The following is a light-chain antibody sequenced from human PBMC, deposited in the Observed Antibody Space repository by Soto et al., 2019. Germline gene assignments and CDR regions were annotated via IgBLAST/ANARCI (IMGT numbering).Light chain of an antibody. V-gene: IGKV1-33*01. J-gene: IGKJ4*02. Sequence: DIQMTQSPSSVSASVGDRVNITCQASQDISNYLNWYQQKPGKVPKLLIYDASTLETGVPSRFSGSGSGTDFTLTISSLQPEDFATYYCQQYDTLPRTFGEGTKMEIK. CDR1: QDISNY. CDR3: QQYDTLPRT. CDR2: DAS.